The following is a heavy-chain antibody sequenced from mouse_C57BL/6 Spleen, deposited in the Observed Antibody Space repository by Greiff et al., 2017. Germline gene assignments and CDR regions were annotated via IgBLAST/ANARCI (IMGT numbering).Heavy chain of an antibody. CDR2: IDPSDSYT. V-gene: IGHV1-69*01. CDR3: ARRGGGVDFDY. J-gene: IGHJ2*01. CDR1: GYTFTSYW. Sequence: QVQLQQPGAELVMPGASVKLSCKASGYTFTSYWMHWVKQRPGQGLEWIGEIDPSDSYTNYNQKFKGKSTLTVDKSASTAYMQLSSLTSEDSAVXYCARRGGGVDFDYWGQGTTLTVSS.